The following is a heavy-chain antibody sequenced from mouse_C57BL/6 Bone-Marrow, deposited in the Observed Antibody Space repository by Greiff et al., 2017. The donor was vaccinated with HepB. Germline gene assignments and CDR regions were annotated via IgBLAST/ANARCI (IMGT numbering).Heavy chain of an antibody. V-gene: IGHV5-16*01. CDR1: GFTFSDYY. Sequence: EVKLMESEGGLVQPGSSMKLSCTASGFTFSDYYMAWVRQVPEKGLEWVANINYDGSSTYYLDSLKSRFIISRDNAKNILYLQMSSLKSEDTATYYCARGGLYGSSLYWYFDVWGTGTTVTVSS. D-gene: IGHD1-1*01. CDR3: ARGGLYGSSLYWYFDV. CDR2: INYDGSST. J-gene: IGHJ1*03.